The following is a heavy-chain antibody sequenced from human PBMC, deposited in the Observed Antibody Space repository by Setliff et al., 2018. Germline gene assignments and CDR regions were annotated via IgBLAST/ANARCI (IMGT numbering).Heavy chain of an antibody. CDR1: GFTFSNYR. J-gene: IGHJ4*02. Sequence: GGSLRLSCAASGFTFSNYRMHWVRQAPGKGLEWVSSLSSANNYIVYADSVKGRFTISRGNAKSSLYLQMNSLSAEDTAIYYCAGSRTYIPVLDYCGQGTLVTVSS. V-gene: IGHV3-21*01. CDR3: AGSRTYIPVLDY. CDR2: LSSANNYI. D-gene: IGHD2-2*01.